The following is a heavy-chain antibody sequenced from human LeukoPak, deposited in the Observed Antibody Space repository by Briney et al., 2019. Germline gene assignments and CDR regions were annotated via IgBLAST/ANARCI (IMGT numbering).Heavy chain of an antibody. J-gene: IGHJ6*02. CDR2: IWYDGSNK. CDR1: GFTFSSYG. D-gene: IGHD3-3*01. V-gene: IGHV3-33*01. Sequence: GGSLRLSCAASGFTFSSYGMHWVRQAPGKGLEWVAVIWYDGSNKYYADSVKGRFTISRDNSKNTLYLQMNSLRAEDTAVYYCARDRGASWSGYFYYYYGMDVWGQGTTVTVSS. CDR3: ARDRGASWSGYFYYYYGMDV.